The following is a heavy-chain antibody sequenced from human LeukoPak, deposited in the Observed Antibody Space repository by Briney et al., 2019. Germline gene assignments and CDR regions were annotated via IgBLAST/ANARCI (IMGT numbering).Heavy chain of an antibody. J-gene: IGHJ4*02. CDR2: IYPGDSDT. CDR1: GYSFTSYW. CDR3: ARHDVIGRTWCPFDY. D-gene: IGHD3-16*02. V-gene: IGHV5-51*01. Sequence: GESLRISCKGSGYSFTSYWIGWVRQMPGKGLEWMGMIYPGDSDTRYSPSFQGQVTISADKSINTAYLQWSSLKASDTAMYYCARHDVIGRTWCPFDYWGQGTLVTVSS.